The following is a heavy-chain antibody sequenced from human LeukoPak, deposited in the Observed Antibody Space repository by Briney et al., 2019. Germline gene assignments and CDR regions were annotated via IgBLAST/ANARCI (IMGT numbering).Heavy chain of an antibody. CDR2: VYISGDT. V-gene: IGHV4-4*07. CDR1: GGSVTTAHWY. Sequence: PSETLSLTCTVSGGSVTTAHWYWSWIRQPAGKGLEWIGRVYISGDTKYNPSLKSRVIMSLDASKNQFSLRLTSVAAADTAVYYCARLIAEVGGGTNSCDTWGQGTLVTVSS. CDR3: ARLIAEVGGGTNSCDT. D-gene: IGHD2-21*01. J-gene: IGHJ5*02.